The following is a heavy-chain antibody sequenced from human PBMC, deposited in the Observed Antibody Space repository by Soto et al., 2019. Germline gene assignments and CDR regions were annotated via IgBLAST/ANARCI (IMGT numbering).Heavy chain of an antibody. J-gene: IGHJ4*02. CDR2: TRNKANSYTT. CDR1: GFTFSDHY. D-gene: IGHD2-15*01. CDR3: AREMGYCSGGSCYYLFDY. Sequence: EVQLVESGGGLVQPGGSLRLSCAASGFTFSDHYMDWVRQAPGKGLEWVGRTRNKANSYTTEYAASVKGRFTISRDDSKNSLYLQMNSLKTEDTAVYYCAREMGYCSGGSCYYLFDYWGQGTLVTVSS. V-gene: IGHV3-72*01.